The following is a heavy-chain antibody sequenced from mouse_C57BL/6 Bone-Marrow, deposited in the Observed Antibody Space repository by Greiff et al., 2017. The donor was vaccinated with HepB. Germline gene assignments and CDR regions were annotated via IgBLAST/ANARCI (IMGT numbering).Heavy chain of an antibody. V-gene: IGHV1-18*01. D-gene: IGHD1-1*01. J-gene: IGHJ4*01. CDR3: ARRGTTVVDY. CDR2: INPNNGGT. Sequence: VQLQQSGPELVKPGASVKMPCKASGYTFTDYNMDWVKQSHGKSLEWIGDINPNNGGTIYNQKFKGKATLTVDKSSSTAYMELRSLTSEDTAVYYCARRGTTVVDYWGQGTSVTVSS. CDR1: GYTFTDYN.